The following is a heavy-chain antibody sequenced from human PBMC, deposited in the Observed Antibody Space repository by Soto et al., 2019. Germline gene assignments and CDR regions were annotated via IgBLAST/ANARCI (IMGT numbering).Heavy chain of an antibody. D-gene: IGHD5-12*01. J-gene: IGHJ4*02. V-gene: IGHV3-48*01. Sequence: GGSLRLSCAASGFTFSSYSMNWVRQAPGKGLEWVSYISSSSSTIYYADSVKGRFTISRDNAKNSLYLQMNSLRAEDTAVYYCAREDIVASTDYWGQGTLVTVSS. CDR1: GFTFSSYS. CDR3: AREDIVASTDY. CDR2: ISSSSSTI.